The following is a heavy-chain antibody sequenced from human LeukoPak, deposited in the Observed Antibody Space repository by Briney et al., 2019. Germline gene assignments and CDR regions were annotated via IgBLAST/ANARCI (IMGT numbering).Heavy chain of an antibody. V-gene: IGHV4-59*08. J-gene: IGHJ4*02. Sequence: SETLSLTCSVSGGSVSSYYWSWIRQSPGKGLEWIGYIHNSGRTNYNPSLKSRVTGFVDTSKNQVSLRLSSVTAADTAVYHCARHGTISSESYFDYWGQGALVTVSS. D-gene: IGHD1-14*01. CDR2: IHNSGRT. CDR3: ARHGTISSESYFDY. CDR1: GGSVSSYY.